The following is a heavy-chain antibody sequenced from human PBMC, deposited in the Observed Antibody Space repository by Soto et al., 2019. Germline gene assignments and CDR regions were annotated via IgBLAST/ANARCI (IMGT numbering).Heavy chain of an antibody. V-gene: IGHV3-48*03. D-gene: IGHD6-6*01. Sequence: EVQLVESGGGLAQPGGSLRLSCAASGFTFSSYAMSWVRQAPGKGLEWVSCISSSSSAIYYADSVKGRFTISRDNAKNSLYLQMSSCRAEDTAVYYSARVKYSGYFRSNDYWGQGTLVTVSS. CDR1: GFTFSSYA. CDR2: ISSSSSAI. J-gene: IGHJ4*02. CDR3: ARVKYSGYFRSNDY.